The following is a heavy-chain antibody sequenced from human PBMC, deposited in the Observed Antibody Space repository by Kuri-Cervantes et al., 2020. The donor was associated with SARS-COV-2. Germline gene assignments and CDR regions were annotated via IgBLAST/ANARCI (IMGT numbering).Heavy chain of an antibody. J-gene: IGHJ6*03. CDR1: GFTFRSYW. D-gene: IGHD2/OR15-2a*01. CDR3: ARASPHFFEHYYMDV. V-gene: IGHV3-7*01. CDR2: RSHDGGEK. Sequence: GESLKISCVASGFTFRSYWMTWVRQAPGKGLEGVATRSHDGGEKYYVDSVKGRFTVSRDNAKGSLYLQVSGLRAEDTALYYCARASPHFFEHYYMDVWGKGTAVTVSS.